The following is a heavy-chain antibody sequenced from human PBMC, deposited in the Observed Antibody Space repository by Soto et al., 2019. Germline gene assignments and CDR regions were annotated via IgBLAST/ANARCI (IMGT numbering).Heavy chain of an antibody. CDR3: ARALATKDFFDY. CDR1: GGSISSGGYY. J-gene: IGHJ4*02. D-gene: IGHD1-1*01. Sequence: PSETLSLTSTVSGGSISSGGYYWSWIRQHPGKGLEWIGYIYYSGTTHYNPSLKSRVSISVDTSKNQFSLKLSSVTAADTAVYYCARALATKDFFDYWGQGILVTVSS. CDR2: IYYSGTT. V-gene: IGHV4-31*03.